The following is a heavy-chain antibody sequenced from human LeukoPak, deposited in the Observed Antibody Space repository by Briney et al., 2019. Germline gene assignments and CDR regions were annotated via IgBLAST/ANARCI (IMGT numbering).Heavy chain of an antibody. V-gene: IGHV1-2*02. D-gene: IGHD3-3*01. CDR1: GYTFTNYY. CDR2: INSNRVGT. Sequence: ASGKVSCKASGYTFTNYYIHWVRQAPGQGLEWMGWINSNRVGTNYAQKFQGRVTMTRDTSISTAYMEPRSVRSDDTAVYYCARDHGDDAFDLWGPGTMVTVSS. CDR3: ARDHGDDAFDL. J-gene: IGHJ3*01.